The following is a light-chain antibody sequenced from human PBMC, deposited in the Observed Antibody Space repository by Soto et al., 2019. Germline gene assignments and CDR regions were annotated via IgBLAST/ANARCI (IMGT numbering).Light chain of an antibody. CDR2: AAS. V-gene: IGKV1-27*01. CDR1: QGISNS. J-gene: IGKJ5*01. Sequence: DIQMTQSPSSLSASVGDRVTITCRVSQGISNSLAWYQQKPGKVPKLLIYAASTLQLGVPSRFSGSGSGTDFTLTISSLQPEDVATYYCQKYNNVPATFGLGTRLEIK. CDR3: QKYNNVPAT.